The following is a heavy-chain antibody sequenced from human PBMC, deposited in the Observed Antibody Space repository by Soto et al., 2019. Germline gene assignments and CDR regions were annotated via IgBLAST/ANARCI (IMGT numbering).Heavy chain of an antibody. D-gene: IGHD6-13*01. CDR1: GGSISSGGYS. Sequence: SETLSLTCAVSGGSISSGGYSWSWIRQPPGKGLEWIGYIYHSGSTYYNPSLKSRVTISVDRSKDQFSLKLSSVTAADTAVYYCARGGGSYSSSWYYFDYWGQGTLVTVSS. V-gene: IGHV4-30-2*01. CDR3: ARGGGSYSSSWYYFDY. CDR2: IYHSGST. J-gene: IGHJ4*02.